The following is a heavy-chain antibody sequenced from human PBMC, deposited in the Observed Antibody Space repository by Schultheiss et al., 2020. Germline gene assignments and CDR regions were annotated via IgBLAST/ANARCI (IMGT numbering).Heavy chain of an antibody. Sequence: GESLKISCAASGFTFSRYCMTWVRQAPGKGLEWVAVISYDGSNKYYADSVKGRFTISRDNSKNTLYLQMNSLRAEDTAVYYCAKVRDAYKYVFESWGQGTLVTVSS. J-gene: IGHJ4*02. CDR2: ISYDGSNK. V-gene: IGHV3-30*18. D-gene: IGHD5-24*01. CDR3: AKVRDAYKYVFES. CDR1: GFTFSRYC.